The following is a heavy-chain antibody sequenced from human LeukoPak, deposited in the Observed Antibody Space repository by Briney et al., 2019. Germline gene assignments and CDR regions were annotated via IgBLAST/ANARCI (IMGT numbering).Heavy chain of an antibody. D-gene: IGHD1-26*01. Sequence: GGSLRLSCAASGFTFSSYSMNWVRQAPGKGLEWVSHITASGTAMFYADSVKGRSTISRDNAKNSLYLQMNSLRDEDTAVYYCASSESYRFDYWGQGTLVTVSS. J-gene: IGHJ4*02. V-gene: IGHV3-48*02. CDR3: ASSESYRFDY. CDR2: ITASGTAM. CDR1: GFTFSSYS.